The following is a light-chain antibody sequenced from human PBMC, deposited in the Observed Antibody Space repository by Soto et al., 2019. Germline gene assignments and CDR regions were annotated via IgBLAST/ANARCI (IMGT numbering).Light chain of an antibody. J-gene: IGLJ2*01. V-gene: IGLV1-51*01. CDR3: GTWDTSLSAVV. CDR1: SSNIGNNY. Sequence: QSVLTQPPSVSAAPGQKVTIPCSGSSSNIGNNYVSWYQHLPGTAPKLLIYDNNERPSGIPDRVSGSKSGTSATLGITGLQTGDEADYYCGTWDTSLSAVVFGVGTKLTVL. CDR2: DNN.